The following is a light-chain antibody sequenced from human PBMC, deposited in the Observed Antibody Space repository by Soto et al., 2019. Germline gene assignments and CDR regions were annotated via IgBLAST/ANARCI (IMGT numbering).Light chain of an antibody. CDR3: CSYAGSNSYV. CDR1: SSDVGSYNL. V-gene: IGLV2-23*01. CDR2: EGS. J-gene: IGLJ1*01. Sequence: QSVLTQPASVSGSPGQSITISCTGTSSDVGSYNLVSWYQQHPGKAPKLMIYEGSKRPSGVSNRFSGSKSDNTASLTISGLQAEDEADYYCCSYAGSNSYVFETGTKVTV.